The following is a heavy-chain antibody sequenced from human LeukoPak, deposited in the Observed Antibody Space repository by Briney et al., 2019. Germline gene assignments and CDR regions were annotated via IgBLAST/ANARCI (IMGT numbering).Heavy chain of an antibody. CDR3: ARDRGAYYYGSGSYYSHYYYGMDV. V-gene: IGHV1-18*01. CDR2: ISAYNCNT. J-gene: IGHJ6*02. Sequence: ASVKVSCKASGYTFTSYGISGVRQAPGQGLEWMGWISAYNCNTNYAQKLQGRVTMTTDTSTSTAYMELRSLRSDDTAVYYCARDRGAYYYGSGSYYSHYYYGMDVWGQGTTVTVSS. CDR1: GYTFTSYG. D-gene: IGHD3-10*01.